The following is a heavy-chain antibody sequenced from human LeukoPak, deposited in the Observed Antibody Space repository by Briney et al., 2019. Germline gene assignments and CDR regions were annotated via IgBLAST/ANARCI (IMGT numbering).Heavy chain of an antibody. CDR3: AKGMRYFD. CDR1: GFTFSSYT. CDR2: ISGSGGST. V-gene: IGHV3-23*01. J-gene: IGHJ4*02. D-gene: IGHD3-9*01. Sequence: AGGSLRLSCAASGFTFSSYTMCWVRQAPGKGLEWVSAISGSGGSTYYADSVKGRFTISRDNSTNTLYLQMNSLRAEDTAVYYCAKGMRYFDWGQGTLVTVSS.